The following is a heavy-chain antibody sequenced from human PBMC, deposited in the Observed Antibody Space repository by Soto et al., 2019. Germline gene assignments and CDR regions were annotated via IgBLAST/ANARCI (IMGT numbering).Heavy chain of an antibody. J-gene: IGHJ3*02. CDR3: ARERITMVRGAYPEGDAFDI. CDR2: IIPIFGTA. Sequence: QVQLVQSGAEVKKPGSSVKVSCKASGGTFSSYAISWVRQAPGQGLEWMGGIIPIFGTANYAQKFQGRVTITADESTSTAYMELSSLRSEDTAVYYCARERITMVRGAYPEGDAFDIWGQGTMVTVSS. CDR1: GGTFSSYA. V-gene: IGHV1-69*12. D-gene: IGHD3-10*01.